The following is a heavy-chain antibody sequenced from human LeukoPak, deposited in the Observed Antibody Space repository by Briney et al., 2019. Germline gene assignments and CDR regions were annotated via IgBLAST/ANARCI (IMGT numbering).Heavy chain of an antibody. V-gene: IGHV4-39*01. D-gene: IGHD1-26*01. Sequence: SETLSLTCTVSGGSISSSSYYWGWIRQPPGKGLEWIGSIYYSGSTYYNPSLKSRVTISVDTSKNQFSLKLSSVTAADTAAYYCAPGTPFDPWGQGTLVTVSS. CDR3: APGTPFDP. CDR1: GGSISSSSYY. CDR2: IYYSGST. J-gene: IGHJ5*02.